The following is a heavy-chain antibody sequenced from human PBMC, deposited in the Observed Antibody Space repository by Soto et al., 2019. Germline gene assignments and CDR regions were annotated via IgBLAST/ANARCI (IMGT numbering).Heavy chain of an antibody. CDR2: IIPMYDSA. CDR3: ATWRTYSGSYCFDY. CDR1: GGTFKTYT. D-gene: IGHD1-26*01. V-gene: IGHV1-69*06. Sequence: QVQLVQSGAELKKPGSSVNVSCAASGGTFKTYTINWVRQAPGQGLEWIGQIIPMYDSANYAQRFQVRVTISADKSTNIAYMELSGLRSEDTALYYCATWRTYSGSYCFDYWGQGTLVSVS. J-gene: IGHJ4*02.